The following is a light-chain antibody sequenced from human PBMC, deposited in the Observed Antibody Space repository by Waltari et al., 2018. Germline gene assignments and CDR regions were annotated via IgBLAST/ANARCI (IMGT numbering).Light chain of an antibody. V-gene: IGLV2-14*02. J-gene: IGLJ3*02. CDR2: EAT. CDR3: CSYTSSSTPRL. CDR1: SSDVGRYNL. Sequence: QSALTQPASVSGSPGQSITISCTWASSDVGRYNLVSWYQQHPGKAPKLIIYEATKRPSGFSERFSGSKSGYTASLTISGLQADDEADYYCCSYTSSSTPRLFGGGTKLTVL.